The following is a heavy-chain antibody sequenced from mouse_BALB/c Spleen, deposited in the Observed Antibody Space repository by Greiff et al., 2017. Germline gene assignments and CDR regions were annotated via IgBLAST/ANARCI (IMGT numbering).Heavy chain of an antibody. CDR2: ISSGSSTI. J-gene: IGHJ3*01. D-gene: IGHD2-10*02. V-gene: IGHV5-17*02. CDR1: GFTFSSFG. CDR3: ERGTWYGNNGFAY. Sequence: EVQLVESGGGLVQPGGSRKLSCAASGFTFSSFGMHWVRQAPEKGLEWVAYISSGSSTIYYADTVKGRFTISRDNPKNTLFLQMTSLRSEDTAMYDCERGTWYGNNGFAYWGQGTLVTVSA.